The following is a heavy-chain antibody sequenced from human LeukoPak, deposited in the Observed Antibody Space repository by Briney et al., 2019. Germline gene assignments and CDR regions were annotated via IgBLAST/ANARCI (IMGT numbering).Heavy chain of an antibody. D-gene: IGHD6-19*01. CDR1: GGTFSSYA. CDR3: ARGSSRGFGDYYYYMDV. J-gene: IGHJ6*03. V-gene: IGHV1-69*13. CDR2: IIPIFGTA. Sequence: ASVKVSCKASGGTFSSYAISWVRQAPGQGLEWMGGIIPIFGTANYAQKFQGRVTITADESTSTAYMELSSLRSEDTAVYYCARGSSRGFGDYYYYMDVWGKGTTVTVSS.